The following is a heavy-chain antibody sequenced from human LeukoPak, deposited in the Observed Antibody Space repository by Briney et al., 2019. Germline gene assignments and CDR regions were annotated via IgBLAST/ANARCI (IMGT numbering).Heavy chain of an antibody. Sequence: QAGGSLRLSCAASGFTFSSYAMSWVRQAPGKGLEWVSAISGSGGSTYYADSVKGRFTISRDNSKNTLYLQMNSLRAEDTAVYYCAKEGWLLALYYYYGMDVWGQGTTVTVSS. D-gene: IGHD3-22*01. J-gene: IGHJ6*02. CDR1: GFTFSSYA. V-gene: IGHV3-23*01. CDR2: ISGSGGST. CDR3: AKEGWLLALYYYYGMDV.